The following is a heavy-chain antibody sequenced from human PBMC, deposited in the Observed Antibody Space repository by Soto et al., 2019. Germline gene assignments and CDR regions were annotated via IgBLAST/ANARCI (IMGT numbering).Heavy chain of an antibody. J-gene: IGHJ5*02. V-gene: IGHV4-30-2*01. CDR3: ARASGYDYGHWFDP. CDR2: IYHSGST. CDR1: GASISSYNYC. D-gene: IGHD5-12*01. Sequence: SETLSLTCNVSGASISSYNYCCCFLQPPGKGLEWIGYIYHSGSTYYNPSLKSRVTISVDRSKNQFSLKLSSVTTADTAVYYCARASGYDYGHWFDPWGQGTLVTVSS.